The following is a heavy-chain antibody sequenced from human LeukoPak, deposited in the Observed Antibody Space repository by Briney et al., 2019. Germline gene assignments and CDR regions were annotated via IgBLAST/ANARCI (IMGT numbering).Heavy chain of an antibody. V-gene: IGHV1-3*01. CDR1: GYTFTSYA. CDR3: ARDYYDSSGLLDY. J-gene: IGHJ4*02. CDR2: INAGTGNT. Sequence: ASVKVSCKASGYTFTSYAMHWVRQAPGQGLEWMGWINAGTGNTKYSQRFQGRVTITRDASASTAYMELSSLRSEDTAVYYCARDYYDSSGLLDYWGQGTLVTVSS. D-gene: IGHD3-22*01.